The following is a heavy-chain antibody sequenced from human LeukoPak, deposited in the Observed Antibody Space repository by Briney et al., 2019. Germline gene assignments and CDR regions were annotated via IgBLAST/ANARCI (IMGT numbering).Heavy chain of an antibody. V-gene: IGHV3-23*01. Sequence: GGSLRLSCAASGFTFSNYDMSWVRQAPGKGLEWVSSISDSGCSTYYADSVKGRFTISRDNSKNTLYLQMTNLRAADTAVYYCAKDLSRAVAADWFDPWDQGSLVTVSS. CDR1: GFTFSNYD. D-gene: IGHD6-19*01. CDR2: ISDSGCST. CDR3: AKDLSRAVAADWFDP. J-gene: IGHJ5*02.